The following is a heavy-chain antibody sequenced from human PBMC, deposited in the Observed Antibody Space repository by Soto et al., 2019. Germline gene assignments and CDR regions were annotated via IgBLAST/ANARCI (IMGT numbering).Heavy chain of an antibody. CDR3: AREDIVVVVAAAHYYYYGMDV. J-gene: IGHJ6*02. CDR1: GGTFSSYA. V-gene: IGHV1-69*01. Sequence: QVQLVQSGAEVKKPGSSVKVSCKASGGTFSSYAISWVRQAPGQGREWMGGIIPIFGTANYAQKFQGRVTITADESTSTAYMELSSLRSEDTAVYYCAREDIVVVVAAAHYYYYGMDVWGQGTTVTVSS. D-gene: IGHD2-15*01. CDR2: IIPIFGTA.